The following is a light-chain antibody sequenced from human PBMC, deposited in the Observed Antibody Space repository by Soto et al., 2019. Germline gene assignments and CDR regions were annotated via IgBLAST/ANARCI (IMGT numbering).Light chain of an antibody. V-gene: IGKV3-20*01. CDR3: QQYGSSPFT. CDR1: QSVSSSY. J-gene: IGKJ3*01. Sequence: EIVLTQSPGTLSLSPGERATLSCRASQSVSSSYLAWYQQKPGQAPRLLIYGASSSATGIPDRFSGSGSGTDFTLTISRLEHDDLAVYYCQQYGSSPFTFGPGTTVDIK. CDR2: GAS.